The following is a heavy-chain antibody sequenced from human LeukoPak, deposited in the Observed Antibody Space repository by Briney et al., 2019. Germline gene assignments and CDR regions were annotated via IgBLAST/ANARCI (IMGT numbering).Heavy chain of an antibody. CDR2: INHSGST. D-gene: IGHD2-2*01. CDR1: GGSFSGYY. Sequence: SETLSLTCAVYGGSFSGYYWSWIRQPPGKGLEWIGEINHSGSTNYNPSLKSRVTISVDTSKNQFSLKLSSVTAADTAVYYCVRYCSSTSCPDNYYYYGMDVWGQGTTVTVS. J-gene: IGHJ6*02. V-gene: IGHV4-34*01. CDR3: VRYCSSTSCPDNYYYYGMDV.